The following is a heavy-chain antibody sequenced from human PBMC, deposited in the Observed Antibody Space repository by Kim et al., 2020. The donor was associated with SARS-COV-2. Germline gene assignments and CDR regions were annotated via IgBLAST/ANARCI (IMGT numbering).Heavy chain of an antibody. J-gene: IGHJ4*02. CDR2: IYYSGST. D-gene: IGHD3-3*01. Sequence: SETLSLTTVSGGSISSGGYYWSWIRQHPGKGLEWIGYIYYSGSTYYNPSLKSRVTISVDTSKNQFSLKLSSVTAADTAVYYCARAPRRIITIFGVVTHFDYWGQGTLVTVSS. V-gene: IGHV4-31*02. CDR1: GGSISSGGYY. CDR3: ARAPRRIITIFGVVTHFDY.